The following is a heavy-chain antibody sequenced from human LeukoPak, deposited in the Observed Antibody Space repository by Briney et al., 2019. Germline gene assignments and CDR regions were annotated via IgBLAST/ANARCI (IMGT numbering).Heavy chain of an antibody. V-gene: IGHV3-48*03. Sequence: PGGSLRLSCAASGFTFSSYEMNWVRQAPGKGLEWVGFIRSKAYGGTTEYAASVKGRFTISRDNAKNSLYLQMNSLRAEDTAVYYCAELGITMIGGVWGKGTTVTISS. CDR1: GFTFSSYE. CDR2: IRSKAYGGTT. D-gene: IGHD3-10*02. J-gene: IGHJ6*04. CDR3: AELGITMIGGV.